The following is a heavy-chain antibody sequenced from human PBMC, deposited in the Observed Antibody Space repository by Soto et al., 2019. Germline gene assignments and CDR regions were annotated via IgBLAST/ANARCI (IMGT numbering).Heavy chain of an antibody. D-gene: IGHD4-17*01. V-gene: IGHV3-74*01. J-gene: IGHJ4*02. CDR1: GFTFTDYW. CDR2: IKADEITT. CDR3: ARGLYLDYGQDY. Sequence: EVQLVESGGGLIQTGGSLRLSCAASGFTFTDYWMHWARQAPGKGLVWVSRIKADEITTSYADSVKGRFTIFRDNAKNTLYLQMNSLTAEDTAVYYCARGLYLDYGQDYWSRGTLVAVSS.